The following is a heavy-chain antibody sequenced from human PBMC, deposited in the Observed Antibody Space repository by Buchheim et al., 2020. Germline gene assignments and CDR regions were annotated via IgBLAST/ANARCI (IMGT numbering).Heavy chain of an antibody. CDR2: IRYDGSNK. CDR1: GFTFSSYG. Sequence: QVQLVESGGGVVQPGRSLRLSCAASGFTFSSYGMHWARQAPGKGLEWVSFIRYDGSNKYYADSVKGRFTISRDNSKNTLYLQMNSLRAEDTAVYYCTTDGGTYSYYWGQGTL. J-gene: IGHJ4*02. V-gene: IGHV3-30*02. CDR3: TTDGGTYSYY. D-gene: IGHD2-21*01.